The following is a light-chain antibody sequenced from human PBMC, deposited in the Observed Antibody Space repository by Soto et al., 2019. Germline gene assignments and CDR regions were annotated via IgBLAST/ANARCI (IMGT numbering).Light chain of an antibody. J-gene: IGKJ1*01. V-gene: IGKV3-20*01. Sequence: EVVLTQSPGTLSLSPGGRATLSCRASLSVGSSYLAWYQQKPGQAPGLLIYEASTRATGIPARFSGSGSGTDFTLTISRLEPEDFAVYYCQQYGSSRWTFGQGTKVDIK. CDR1: LSVGSSY. CDR3: QQYGSSRWT. CDR2: EAS.